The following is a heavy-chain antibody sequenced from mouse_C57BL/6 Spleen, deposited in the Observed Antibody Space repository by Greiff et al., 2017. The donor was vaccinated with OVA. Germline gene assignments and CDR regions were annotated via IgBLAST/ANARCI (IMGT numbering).Heavy chain of an antibody. Sequence: QVQLQQPGAELVKPGASVKMSCKASGYTFTSYWITWVKQRPGQGLEWIGDIYPGSGSTNYNEKFKSKATLTVDSSSSTAYMQLSSLTSEDSAVYYCARTIYYDYEIAYWGQGTLVTVSA. CDR3: ARTIYYDYEIAY. CDR1: GYTFTSYW. V-gene: IGHV1-55*01. J-gene: IGHJ3*01. D-gene: IGHD2-4*01. CDR2: IYPGSGST.